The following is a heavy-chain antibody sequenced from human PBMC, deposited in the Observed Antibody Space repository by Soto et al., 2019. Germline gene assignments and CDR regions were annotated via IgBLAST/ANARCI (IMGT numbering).Heavy chain of an antibody. D-gene: IGHD1-26*01. CDR2: IYYSGST. V-gene: IGHV4-31*03. Sequence: QVQLQESDPGLVKPSQTLSLTCTVSGGSISSGGYYWSWIRQHPGKGLEWIGYIYYSGSTYYNPSLKSRFTLSVDTSKNPFSRKLSSVTAADTAVYYGARDRGPWTNFDYWGQGTLVTVSS. J-gene: IGHJ4*02. CDR1: GGSISSGGYY. CDR3: ARDRGPWTNFDY.